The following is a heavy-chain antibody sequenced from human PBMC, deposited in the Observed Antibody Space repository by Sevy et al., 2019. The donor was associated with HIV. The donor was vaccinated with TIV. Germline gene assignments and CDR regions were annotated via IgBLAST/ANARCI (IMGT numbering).Heavy chain of an antibody. CDR1: GSTLTRLS. D-gene: IGHD3-22*01. CDR3: ATTKDYYDNSGDPFDY. V-gene: IGHV1-24*01. CDR2: FDPEDGKT. J-gene: IGHJ4*02. Sequence: KAGPSVKVSCKVSGSTLTRLSMHWVRQAPGKGLEWMASFDPEDGKTVYAQKFQGRVTMTEDTSTDTAYMGLSSLRSEETAVYYCATTKDYYDNSGDPFDYWGQGTLVTVSS.